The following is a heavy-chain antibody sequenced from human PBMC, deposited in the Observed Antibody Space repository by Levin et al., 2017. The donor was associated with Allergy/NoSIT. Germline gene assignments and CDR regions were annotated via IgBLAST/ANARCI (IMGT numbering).Heavy chain of an antibody. V-gene: IGHV3-30-3*01. CDR1: GFTFSSYA. J-gene: IGHJ5*02. CDR2: ISYDGSNK. Sequence: LSLTCAASGFTFSSYAMHWVRQAPGKGLEWVAVISYDGSNKYYADSVKGRFTISRDNSKNTLYLQMNSLRAEDTAVYYCARSSGSYSTPSWFDPWGQGTLVTVSS. D-gene: IGHD1-26*01. CDR3: ARSSGSYSTPSWFDP.